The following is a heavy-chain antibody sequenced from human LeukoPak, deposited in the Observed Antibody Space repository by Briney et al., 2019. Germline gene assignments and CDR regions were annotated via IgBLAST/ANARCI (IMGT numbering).Heavy chain of an antibody. D-gene: IGHD6-19*01. CDR3: ARGLESSGWYGMDV. J-gene: IGHJ6*02. CDR1: GYTFSRHY. CDR2: INTSGATT. Sequence: GASVKVSCKTSGYTFSRHYIHWVRQAPGQGLEWLGIINTSGATTRYGQNFKGRVTATRDTSTSTVYMGMSSLNSEDTAVYYCARGLESSGWYGMDVWGQGTTIIVSS. V-gene: IGHV1-46*01.